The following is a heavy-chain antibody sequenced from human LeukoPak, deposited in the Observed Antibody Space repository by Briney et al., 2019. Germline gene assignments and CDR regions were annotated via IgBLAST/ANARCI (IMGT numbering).Heavy chain of an antibody. CDR1: GGSISSGGYS. Sequence: SETLSLTCAVSGGSISSGGYSWSWIRQPPGKGLEWIGYIYYSGSTYYNPSLKSRVTISVDTSKNQFSLKLSSVTAADTAVYYCARGNQQLVPYYFDYWGQGTLVTVSS. D-gene: IGHD6-13*01. J-gene: IGHJ4*02. CDR2: IYYSGST. CDR3: ARGNQQLVPYYFDY. V-gene: IGHV4-31*11.